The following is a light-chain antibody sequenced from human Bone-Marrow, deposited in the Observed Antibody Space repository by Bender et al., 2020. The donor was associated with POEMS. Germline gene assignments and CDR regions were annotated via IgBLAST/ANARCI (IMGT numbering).Light chain of an antibody. Sequence: QSALTQPHSVSGSPGQSVTISCTGSNIDVASYNSLSWYQQHPGKAPKLMIFEVSKRPSGVPDRFSGSKSGSTASLTVSGLQAEDGADYYGSSYTGSNNHGVFGGGTKLTVL. CDR2: EVS. J-gene: IGLJ2*01. CDR3: SSYTGSNNHGV. CDR1: NIDVASYNS. V-gene: IGLV2-8*01.